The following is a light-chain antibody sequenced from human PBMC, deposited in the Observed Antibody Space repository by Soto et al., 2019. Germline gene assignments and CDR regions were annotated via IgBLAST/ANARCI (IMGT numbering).Light chain of an antibody. J-gene: IGKJ5*01. Sequence: DIQMTQSPSSLSASIGDRVTITCQASQDITNHLSWSQQKPGKAPKLLIYDVSNLGTGVPSRFSGSGSGTEFSLTISSLQPEDIATYFCQQYENLPLTFGQGTRLEIK. CDR2: DVS. CDR1: QDITNH. V-gene: IGKV1-33*01. CDR3: QQYENLPLT.